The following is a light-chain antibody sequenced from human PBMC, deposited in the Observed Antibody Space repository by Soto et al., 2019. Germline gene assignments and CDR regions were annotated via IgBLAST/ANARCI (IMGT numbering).Light chain of an antibody. CDR1: QSVSGE. V-gene: IGKV3-15*01. CDR3: QQYKSWPIT. CDR2: TAS. J-gene: IGKJ5*01. Sequence: EIVMTQSPATLSVSRRERATLSCRASQSVSGELAWYQQHPGQAPRLLIYTASTRATGIPARFSGYGSGTEFTLTITGLQSEDFAIYFCQQYKSWPITFGQGTRLET.